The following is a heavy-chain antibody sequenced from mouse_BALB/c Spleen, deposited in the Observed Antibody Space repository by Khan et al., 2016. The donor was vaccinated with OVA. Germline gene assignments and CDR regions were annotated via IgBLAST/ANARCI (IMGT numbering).Heavy chain of an antibody. V-gene: IGHV1-5*01. CDR1: GYTFTSYW. CDR2: IFPGNNDT. J-gene: IGHJ3*01. D-gene: IGHD2-12*01. CDR3: TRGGYEDFAY. Sequence: EVQLQESGTVLARPGASVKLSCKASGYTFTSYWMHWVKQRPGQGLVWLGGIFPGNNDTNYNQKIKDRVKMTAITYASTANMVLKRLTKVDSAVYDCTRGGYEDFAYGGHGTLVTV.